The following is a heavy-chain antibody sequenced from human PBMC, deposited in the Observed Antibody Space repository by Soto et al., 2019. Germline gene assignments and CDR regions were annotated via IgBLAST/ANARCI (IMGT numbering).Heavy chain of an antibody. CDR1: GFTFSSYS. V-gene: IGHV3-48*02. Sequence: PGGSLRLSCAASGFTFSSYSMNWVRQAPGKGLGWLSYISSSSSTIYYADSVKGRFTISRDNAKNSLYLQMNSLRDEDTAVYYCAGGYCRGGSCYSGDAFDIWGQGTMVTVSS. CDR3: AGGYCRGGSCYSGDAFDI. D-gene: IGHD2-15*01. CDR2: ISSSSSTI. J-gene: IGHJ3*02.